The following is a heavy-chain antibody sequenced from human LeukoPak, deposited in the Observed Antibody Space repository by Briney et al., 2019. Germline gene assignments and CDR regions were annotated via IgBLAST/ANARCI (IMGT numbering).Heavy chain of an antibody. CDR1: GFTVSSNY. J-gene: IGHJ4*02. CDR2: IYSGGST. D-gene: IGHD3-22*01. Sequence: TGGSLRLSCAASGFTVSSNYMSWVRQAPGKGLEWVSVIYSGGSTYYADSVKGRFTISRDNSKNTLYLQMNSLRAEDTAVYYCARLRHDNSGPFDYWGQGTLVTVSS. CDR3: ARLRHDNSGPFDY. V-gene: IGHV3-53*01.